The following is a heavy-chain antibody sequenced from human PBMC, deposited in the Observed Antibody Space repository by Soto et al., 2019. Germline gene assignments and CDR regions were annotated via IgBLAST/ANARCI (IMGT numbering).Heavy chain of an antibody. CDR2: INPNSGAT. J-gene: IGHJ5*02. V-gene: IGHV1-2*02. CDR1: GYTFTGYF. CDR3: VRALRHQLISVDP. Sequence: ASVKVACKASGYTFTGYFMHWVRQAPGQGLEWMGWINPNSGATKYAQKFQGRVTMTRDSSITTAYMVLSSLSSEDTAVYYCVRALRHQLISVDPWGQGTLVTVSS. D-gene: IGHD2-2*01.